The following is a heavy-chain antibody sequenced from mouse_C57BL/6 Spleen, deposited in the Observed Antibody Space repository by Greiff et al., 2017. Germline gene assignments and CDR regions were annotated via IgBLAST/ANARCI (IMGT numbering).Heavy chain of an antibody. J-gene: IGHJ2*01. V-gene: IGHV1-82*01. CDR3: ARTDVGFDY. Sequence: VQGVESGPELVKPGASVKISCKASGYAFSSSWMNWVKQRPGTGLEWIGRIYPGDGDTNYNGKFKGKATLTADKSSSTAYMQLSSLTSEDSAVYFCARTDVGFDYWGQGTTLTVSS. CDR2: IYPGDGDT. CDR1: GYAFSSSW.